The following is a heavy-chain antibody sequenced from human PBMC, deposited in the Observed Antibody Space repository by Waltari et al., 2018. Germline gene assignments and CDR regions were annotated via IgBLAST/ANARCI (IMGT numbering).Heavy chain of an antibody. J-gene: IGHJ4*02. CDR2: INPKNGDT. Sequence: QVQLVQSGTEVKKPGASVKVSCQASGYSFTDYHLHWVRQTPGQGLEWLGWINPKNGDTSYAQNFLGRVTMTRDTSINTVYMDLSGLRSDDTAVFYCARDPGPIVGAPDYWGQGTLVTVSS. V-gene: IGHV1-2*02. CDR3: ARDPGPIVGAPDY. CDR1: GYSFTDYH. D-gene: IGHD1-26*01.